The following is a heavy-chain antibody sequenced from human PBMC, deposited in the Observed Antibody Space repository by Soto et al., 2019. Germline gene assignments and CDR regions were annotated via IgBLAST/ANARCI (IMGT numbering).Heavy chain of an antibody. V-gene: IGHV5-51*01. CDR1: GYSFISYW. Sequence: GESLKISCKGSGYSFISYWIVWVRQMPGKGLEWVGIIYPGDSDTRYSPSFQGQVTISADKSISAAYLQWSSLKASDTAMYYCARQRSIAEELRYYSGMDVWGQGTTVTVSS. D-gene: IGHD6-6*01. CDR3: ARQRSIAEELRYYSGMDV. CDR2: IYPGDSDT. J-gene: IGHJ6*02.